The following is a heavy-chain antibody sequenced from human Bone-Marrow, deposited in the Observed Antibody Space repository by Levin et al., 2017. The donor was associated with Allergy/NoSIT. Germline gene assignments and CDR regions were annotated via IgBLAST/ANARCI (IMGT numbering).Heavy chain of an antibody. Sequence: ASVKVSCKASGYTFTRYDMSWVRQAPGQGLEWMGWISGYNGNTNYAQKLQGRATMTTDTSTSTGYMEMRSLRPDDTAVYYCVRGSSSRGMDVWGQGTTVTVSS. V-gene: IGHV1-18*01. CDR3: VRGSSSRGMDV. J-gene: IGHJ6*02. CDR2: ISGYNGNT. CDR1: GYTFTRYD. D-gene: IGHD6-6*01.